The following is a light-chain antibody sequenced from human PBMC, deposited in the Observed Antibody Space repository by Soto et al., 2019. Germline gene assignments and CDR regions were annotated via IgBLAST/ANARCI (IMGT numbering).Light chain of an antibody. V-gene: IGKV3-20*01. J-gene: IGKJ1*01. CDR2: AAS. CDR1: QSVSSRY. Sequence: EIVLTQSPVTLSLSPGERATLSCRASQSVSSRYFAWYQQKPGQAPRLLIYAASSRAAGIPDRFSGSGSGTDFSLTISRLVPEDFAVYYCLQYASSRTFGPGTKVE. CDR3: LQYASSRT.